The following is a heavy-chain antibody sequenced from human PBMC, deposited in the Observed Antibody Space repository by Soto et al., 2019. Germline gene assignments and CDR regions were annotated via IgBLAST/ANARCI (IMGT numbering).Heavy chain of an antibody. D-gene: IGHD3-9*01. CDR2: IKQDGSEK. J-gene: IGHJ6*03. V-gene: IGHV3-7*01. CDR3: ARGQPNYDILTGYSYYYYYYMDV. CDR1: GFTFSSYW. Sequence: EVQLVESGGGLVQPGGSLRLSCAASGFTFSSYWMSWVRQAPGKGLEWVANIKQDGSEKYYVDSVKGRFIISRDNAKNSLYLQMNSLRAEDTAVYYCARGQPNYDILTGYSYYYYYYMDVWGKGTTVTVSS.